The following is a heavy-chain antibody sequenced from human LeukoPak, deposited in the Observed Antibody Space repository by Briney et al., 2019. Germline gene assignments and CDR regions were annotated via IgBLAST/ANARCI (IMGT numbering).Heavy chain of an antibody. D-gene: IGHD1-1*01. CDR1: GFSFSSYS. J-gene: IGHJ4*02. Sequence: PGGSLRLSCAASGFSFSSYSMNWVRQAPGEGLQWLSYIGPNSRIIYYTDSVEGRFTISRDNAKNSLYLQMNSLRAEDTAVYYCVRGHNWAFDYWGQGILVTVSS. CDR3: VRGHNWAFDY. CDR2: IGPNSRII. V-gene: IGHV3-48*01.